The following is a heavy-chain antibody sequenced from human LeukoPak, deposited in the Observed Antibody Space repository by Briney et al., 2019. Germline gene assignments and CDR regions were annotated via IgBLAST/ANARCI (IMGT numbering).Heavy chain of an antibody. CDR1: GFTFSTYA. D-gene: IGHD6-13*01. CDR3: AKMESDSSSWS. J-gene: IGHJ5*02. Sequence: GGSLRLSCAASGFTFSTYAMHWVRQAPGKGLEWVALISYDDTNKYYVDSVKGRFTISRDNSKNTLYLQMNSLRAEDTAVYYCAKMESDSSSWSWGQGTLVTVSS. V-gene: IGHV3-30*04. CDR2: ISYDDTNK.